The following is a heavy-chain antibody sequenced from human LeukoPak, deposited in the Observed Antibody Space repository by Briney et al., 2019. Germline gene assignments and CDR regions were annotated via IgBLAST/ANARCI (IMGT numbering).Heavy chain of an antibody. V-gene: IGHV1-2*02. CDR3: ARTSIAARRADFDY. CDR2: INSNSGGT. Sequence: ASVKVSCKTSGYTCTDYYIHWMRQAPGQGLEWMGWINSNSGGTSYAQKFQGRVTLTRDTPTRTAFMELNRLTSVDTAVYYCARTSIAARRADFDYWGQGTVVTVSS. D-gene: IGHD6-6*01. CDR1: GYTCTDYY. J-gene: IGHJ4*02.